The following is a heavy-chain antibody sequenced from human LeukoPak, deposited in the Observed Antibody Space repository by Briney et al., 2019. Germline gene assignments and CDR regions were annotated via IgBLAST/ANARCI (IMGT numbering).Heavy chain of an antibody. CDR1: GGSISSSSYY. V-gene: IGHV4-39*01. CDR3: ATTTIRLGY. CDR2: IYYSGST. D-gene: IGHD1-26*01. Sequence: SETLSLTCTVSGGSISSSSYYWGWIRQPPGKGLEWIGSIYYSGSTYYNPSLKSRVTISVDTSKNQFSLKLSSVAAADTAVYYCATTTIRLGYWGQGTLVTVSS. J-gene: IGHJ4*02.